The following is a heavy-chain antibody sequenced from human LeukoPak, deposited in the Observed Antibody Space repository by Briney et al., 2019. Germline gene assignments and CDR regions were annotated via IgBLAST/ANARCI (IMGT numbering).Heavy chain of an antibody. CDR1: GGSFSGYY. CDR3: ARRIAVAGYFDY. J-gene: IGHJ4*02. CDR2: INHSGST. Sequence: PSETLSLTCAAYGGSFSGYYWSWIRQPPGKGLEWIGEINHSGSTNYNPSLMNRGTISLDTSKNQFSLKLSSVTAADTAVYYCARRIAVAGYFDYWGQGTLVTVSS. D-gene: IGHD6-19*01. V-gene: IGHV4-34*01.